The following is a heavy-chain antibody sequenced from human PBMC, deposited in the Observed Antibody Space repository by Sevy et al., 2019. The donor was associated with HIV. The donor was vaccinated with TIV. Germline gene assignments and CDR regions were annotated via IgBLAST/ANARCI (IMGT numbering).Heavy chain of an antibody. CDR3: VREGVGGYSYSLDC. V-gene: IGHV3-7*01. Sequence: GGSLRLSCAASGFTFSSYWMSWVRQAPGTGLEWVATMKEDGSERNYVDSVKGRFTISRDNAKNSLYLQMNSLRAEDTAVYYCVREGVGGYSYSLDCWGQGTLVTVSS. CDR2: MKEDGSER. CDR1: GFTFSSYW. J-gene: IGHJ4*02. D-gene: IGHD5-18*01.